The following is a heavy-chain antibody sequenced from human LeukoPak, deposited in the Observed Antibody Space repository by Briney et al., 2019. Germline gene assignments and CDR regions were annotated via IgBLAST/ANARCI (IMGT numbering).Heavy chain of an antibody. J-gene: IGHJ3*02. CDR1: GFTFSSYA. D-gene: IGHD2-2*01. CDR3: AKGGYCSSTSCYGVDAFDI. CDR2: ISGSGGST. V-gene: IGHV3-23*01. Sequence: GGSLRLSCAASGFTFSSYAMSWVRQAPGKGLEWVLAISGSGGSTYYADSVKGRFTISRDNSKNTLYLQMNSLRAEDTAVYYCAKGGYCSSTSCYGVDAFDIWGQGTMVTVSS.